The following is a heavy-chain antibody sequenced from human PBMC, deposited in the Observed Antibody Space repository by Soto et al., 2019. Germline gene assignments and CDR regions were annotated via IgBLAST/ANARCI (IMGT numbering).Heavy chain of an antibody. CDR3: AKEVVRYCSSTSCYSYYFDY. CDR2: ISGSGGST. V-gene: IGHV3-23*01. Sequence: GGSLRLSCAASGFTFSSYAMSWVRQAPGKGLEWVSAISGSGGSTYYADSVKGRFTISRDNSKNTLYLQMYSLRAEDTAVYYCAKEVVRYCSSTSCYSYYFDYWGQGTLVTVSS. D-gene: IGHD2-2*01. J-gene: IGHJ4*02. CDR1: GFTFSSYA.